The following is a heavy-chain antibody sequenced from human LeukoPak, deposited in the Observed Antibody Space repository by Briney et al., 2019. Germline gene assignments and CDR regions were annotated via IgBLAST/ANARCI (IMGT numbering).Heavy chain of an antibody. Sequence: RGSLRLSCAASGFTFSGSAMHWVRQASGKGLEWVGRIRSKANSYATAYAASVKGRFTISRDDSKNTAYLQMNSLKTEDTAVYYCTRLPYYYDSSGSTAHWGQGTLVTVSS. J-gene: IGHJ4*02. CDR3: TRLPYYYDSSGSTAH. D-gene: IGHD3-22*01. CDR2: IRSKANSYAT. V-gene: IGHV3-73*01. CDR1: GFTFSGSA.